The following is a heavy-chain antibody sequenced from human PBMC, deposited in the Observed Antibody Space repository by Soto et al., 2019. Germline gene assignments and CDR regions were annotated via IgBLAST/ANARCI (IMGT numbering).Heavy chain of an antibody. D-gene: IGHD2-15*01. V-gene: IGHV4-61*05. J-gene: IGHJ4*02. CDR3: ARKRLGQCSGGTCYAFDY. Sequence: PSETLSLPCTVSGGSISSSSYYWGWIRQPPGKGLEWIGYVYYSGTTNYNPSLESRVLISVDKSKSQFSLRLRSVTAADTAVYYCARKRLGQCSGGTCYAFDYWGQGTLVTVSS. CDR1: GGSISSSSYY. CDR2: VYYSGTT.